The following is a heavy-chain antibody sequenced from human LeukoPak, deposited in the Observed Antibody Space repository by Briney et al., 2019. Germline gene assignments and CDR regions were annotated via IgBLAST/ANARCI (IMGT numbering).Heavy chain of an antibody. D-gene: IGHD2-2*01. CDR2: INSAGTSI. CDR1: GFTFRSYW. Sequence: GGSLRLSCAASGFTFRSYWMYWVRQGPGKGLVWVSRINSAGTSIGYADSVKGRFTISRDNAENTLYLQMNSLRAEDTAVYYCARGRSYCSSTSCYLVYWGQGTLVTVSS. CDR3: ARGRSYCSSTSCYLVY. V-gene: IGHV3-74*01. J-gene: IGHJ4*02.